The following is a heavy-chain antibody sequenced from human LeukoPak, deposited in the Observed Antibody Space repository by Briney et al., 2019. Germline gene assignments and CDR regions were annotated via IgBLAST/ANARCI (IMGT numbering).Heavy chain of an antibody. J-gene: IGHJ4*02. CDR1: GFTFSSYS. CDR2: ISSSSSYI. Sequence: PGGSLRLSCAASGFTFSSYSMNWVRQAPGKGLGWVSSISSSSSYIYYADSVKGRFTISRDNAKNSLYLQMNSLRAEDTAVYYCARRTPGLFDYWGQGTLVTVSS. V-gene: IGHV3-21*01. D-gene: IGHD1-14*01. CDR3: ARRTPGLFDY.